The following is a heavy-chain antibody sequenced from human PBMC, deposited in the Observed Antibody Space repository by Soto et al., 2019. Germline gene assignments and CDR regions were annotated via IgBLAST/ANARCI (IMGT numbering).Heavy chain of an antibody. CDR3: VRGDSRDY. CDR2: ISGSGSLR. CDR1: GFTFSSFT. J-gene: IGHJ4*02. V-gene: IGHV3-21*01. Sequence: EAQLVESGGGLVKPGGSLRLSCAASGFTFSSFTLNWVRQAPGKGLEWLSSISGSGSLRYYADSVRGRFTISRDNAKNSLYLQMDSLRVEDTAVYYCVRGDSRDYWGQGTLVTVSS.